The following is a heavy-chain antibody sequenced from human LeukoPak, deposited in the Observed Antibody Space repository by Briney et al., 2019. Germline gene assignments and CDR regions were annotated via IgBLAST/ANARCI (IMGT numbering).Heavy chain of an antibody. CDR2: ISWNSGSI. CDR1: GFTFDDYA. J-gene: IGHJ3*02. V-gene: IGHV3-9*01. D-gene: IGHD1-26*01. CDR3: AGAWSRVDGFDI. Sequence: GGSLRLSCAASGFTFDDYAMHWVRQAPGKGLEWVSGISWNSGSIGYADSVKGRFTISRDNAKNSLYLQMNSLRAEDTAVYYCAGAWSRVDGFDIWGQGTMVTISS.